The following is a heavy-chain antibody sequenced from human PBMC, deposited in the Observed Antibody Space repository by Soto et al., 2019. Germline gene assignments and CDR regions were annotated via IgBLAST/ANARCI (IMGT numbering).Heavy chain of an antibody. CDR1: GGSISSSS. CDR3: ARRVQAKGVSTQHNWLAP. V-gene: IGHV4-59*08. Sequence: PSETLSLTCTVSGGSISSSSWNWIRQAPGKRLEWIGCIFYTGSTNFNPSLESRVAMSLDTSKNQFSLRLSSVTAADTAVYYCARRVQAKGVSTQHNWLAPSGQRTRLTVPS. J-gene: IGHJ5*02. D-gene: IGHD3-22*01. CDR2: IFYTGST.